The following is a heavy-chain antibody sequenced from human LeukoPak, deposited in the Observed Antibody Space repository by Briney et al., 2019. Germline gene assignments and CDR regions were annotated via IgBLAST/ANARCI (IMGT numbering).Heavy chain of an antibody. V-gene: IGHV3-11*04. CDR3: ARTTSPYSFDY. CDR1: GFTFSDYY. CDR2: ISSSGSTI. Sequence: GGSLRLSCAASGFTFSDYYMSLIRQAPGKGLEWVSCISSSGSTIYYADSVKGRFTISRDNAKNSLYLQMNSLRAEDTAVYYCARTTSPYSFDYWGQGTLVTVSS. D-gene: IGHD4-11*01. J-gene: IGHJ4*02.